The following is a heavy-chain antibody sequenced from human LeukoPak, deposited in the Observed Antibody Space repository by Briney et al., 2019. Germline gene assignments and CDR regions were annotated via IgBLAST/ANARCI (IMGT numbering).Heavy chain of an antibody. CDR2: LYYTGNT. CDR1: GGSISSSGYY. D-gene: IGHD4-17*01. Sequence: SETLSLTCTVSGGSISSSGYYWGWIRQPPGKGLEWIGSLYYTGNTYYNPSLKSRLTISVDTSKNQFSLNLHAVTAADTAVYFCARLTTVPADYWGQGILVTVSS. CDR3: ARLTTVPADY. V-gene: IGHV4-39*01. J-gene: IGHJ4*02.